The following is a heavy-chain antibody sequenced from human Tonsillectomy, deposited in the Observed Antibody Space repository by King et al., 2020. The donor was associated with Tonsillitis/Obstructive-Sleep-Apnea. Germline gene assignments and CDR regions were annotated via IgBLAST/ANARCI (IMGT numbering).Heavy chain of an antibody. J-gene: IGHJ6*03. Sequence: VQLVESGGGLVQPGGSLRLSGAASGFTFSSYWMHWVRQAPGKGLVGGSRINSDGSSTSYAASVMGRFTISRDNAKNTLYLQMNSRSAEDTAVYYCARDRLDSYGFYYYYMDVWGKGTTVTVSS. CDR2: INSDGSST. CDR3: ARDRLDSYGFYYYYMDV. CDR1: GFTFSSYW. D-gene: IGHD5-18*01. V-gene: IGHV3-74*01.